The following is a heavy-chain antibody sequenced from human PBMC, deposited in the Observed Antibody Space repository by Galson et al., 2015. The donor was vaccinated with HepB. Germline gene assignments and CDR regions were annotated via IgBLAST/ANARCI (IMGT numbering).Heavy chain of an antibody. D-gene: IGHD6-13*01. J-gene: IGHJ4*02. CDR3: ARGWSSSWYGDY. CDR1: GFTFSSYE. V-gene: IGHV3-48*03. CDR2: ISSSGSTI. Sequence: SLRLSCAASGFTFSSYEMNWVRQAPGKGLEWVSYISSSGSTIYYADSVKGRFTISRDNAKNSLYLQMNSLRAEDTAVYYCARGWSSSWYGDYWGQGTLVTVSS.